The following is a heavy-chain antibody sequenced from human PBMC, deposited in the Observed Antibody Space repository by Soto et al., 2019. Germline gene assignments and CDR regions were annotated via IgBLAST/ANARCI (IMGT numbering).Heavy chain of an antibody. CDR2: IYYSGST. J-gene: IGHJ4*02. D-gene: IGHD6-19*01. CDR3: ARDSSVAGTGSDY. V-gene: IGHV4-31*03. Sequence: QVQLQESGPGLVKPSQTLSLTCTVSGGSISSGGYYWSWIRQHPGKGLEWIGYIYYSGSTYYNPSLQSRVXXSXDXXKNQFALKLSSVTAADTAVYYCARDSSVAGTGSDYWGQGTLVTVSS. CDR1: GGSISSGGYY.